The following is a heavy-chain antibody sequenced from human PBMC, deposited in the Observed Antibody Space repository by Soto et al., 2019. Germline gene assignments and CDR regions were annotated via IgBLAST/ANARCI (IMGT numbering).Heavy chain of an antibody. J-gene: IGHJ4*02. CDR3: ARGPPYHYDFWSGSRPASLYYFDN. Sequence: SETLSLTCAVYGGSFSGYYWSWIRQPPGKGLEWIGEINHSGSTNYNPSLKSRVTISVDTSKNQFSLKLSSVTAADTAVYYCARGPPYHYDFWSGSRPASLYYFDNWGQGTQVTVSS. CDR2: INHSGST. D-gene: IGHD3-3*01. CDR1: GGSFSGYY. V-gene: IGHV4-34*01.